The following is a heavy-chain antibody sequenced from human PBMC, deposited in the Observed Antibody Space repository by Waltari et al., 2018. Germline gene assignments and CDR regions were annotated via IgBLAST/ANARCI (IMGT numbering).Heavy chain of an antibody. CDR2: INPTSGGT. D-gene: IGHD2-2*01. Sequence: QVQLVQSGAEVKKPGASVKVSCKASGYTFTGYYMHWVRQAPGQGPEWMGWINPTSGGTNYAQKFQGRVTMTRDTSISTAYMELSRLRSDDTAVYYCARDDSTSRSENLDAFDIWGQGTMVTVSS. CDR3: ARDDSTSRSENLDAFDI. J-gene: IGHJ3*02. V-gene: IGHV1-2*02. CDR1: GYTFTGYY.